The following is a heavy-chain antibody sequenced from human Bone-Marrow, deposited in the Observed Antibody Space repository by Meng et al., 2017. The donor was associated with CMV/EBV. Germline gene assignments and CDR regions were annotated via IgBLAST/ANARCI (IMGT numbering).Heavy chain of an antibody. Sequence: SETLSLTCTVSGGSISNYYWSWIRQPPGKGLEWIGYIYYSGSTNYIPSLKSRVTLSVDTSKNQFSLKLSSVTAADTAVYYCARAPYSSRWGVWGQGTTVTVSS. CDR1: GGSISNYY. J-gene: IGHJ6*02. D-gene: IGHD6-13*01. V-gene: IGHV4-59*01. CDR2: IYYSGST. CDR3: ARAPYSSRWGV.